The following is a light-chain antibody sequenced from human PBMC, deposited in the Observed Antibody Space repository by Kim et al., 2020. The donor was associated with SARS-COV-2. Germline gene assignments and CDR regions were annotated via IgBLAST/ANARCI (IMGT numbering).Light chain of an antibody. CDR1: QSISSSY. Sequence: SPGERAPLSCSASQSISSSYLAWYQQKPGQAPRLLIYGASSRATGIPDRFSGSGSGTDFTLTISRLEPEDFAVYYGQQYGSSPLTFGGGTKVDIK. CDR2: GAS. CDR3: QQYGSSPLT. J-gene: IGKJ4*01. V-gene: IGKV3-20*01.